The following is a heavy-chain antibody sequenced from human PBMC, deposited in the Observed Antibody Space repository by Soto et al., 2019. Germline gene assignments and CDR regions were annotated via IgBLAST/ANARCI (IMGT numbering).Heavy chain of an antibody. CDR3: AREWTGLYSY. Sequence: GGSLRLSCAASGFTFSSYWMYWVRQAPGKGLVWVSRTNSDGSDTSYADSVKGRFTISRDNAKNTLYLQMNSLRAEDTAVYYCAREWTGLYSYWGQGTLVTVSS. V-gene: IGHV3-74*01. D-gene: IGHD4-4*01. J-gene: IGHJ4*02. CDR2: TNSDGSDT. CDR1: GFTFSSYW.